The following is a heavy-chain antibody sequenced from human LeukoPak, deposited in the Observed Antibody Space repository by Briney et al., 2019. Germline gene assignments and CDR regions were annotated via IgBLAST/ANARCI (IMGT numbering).Heavy chain of an antibody. D-gene: IGHD3-16*02. J-gene: IGHJ4*02. CDR2: INSDGSIT. CDR3: ARVSTFGGTIGPLLDY. Sequence: GGSLRLSCAASGFNFSPYWMNWLRQAPGTGLVWVSRINSDGSITTYADSVKGRFTISRDNAKNTLYLQMNSLRAEDTAVYYCARVSTFGGTIGPLLDYWGQGALVTVSS. V-gene: IGHV3-74*01. CDR1: GFNFSPYW.